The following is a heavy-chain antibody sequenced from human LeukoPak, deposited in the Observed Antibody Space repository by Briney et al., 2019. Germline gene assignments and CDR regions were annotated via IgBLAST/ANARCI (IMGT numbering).Heavy chain of an antibody. Sequence: GGSLRLSCAASGFTFSSYEMNWVRQAPGKGLEWVSYISSSGSTIYYADSVKGRFTISRDNSKNTLYLQMNSLRAEDTAVYYCASPYSSRWYELCYWGQGTLVTVSS. CDR1: GFTFSSYE. J-gene: IGHJ4*02. D-gene: IGHD6-13*01. CDR3: ASPYSSRWYELCY. V-gene: IGHV3-48*03. CDR2: ISSSGSTI.